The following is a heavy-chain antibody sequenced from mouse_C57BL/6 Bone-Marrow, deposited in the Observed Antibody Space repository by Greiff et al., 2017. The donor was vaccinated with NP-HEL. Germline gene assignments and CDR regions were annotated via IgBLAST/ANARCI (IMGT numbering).Heavy chain of an antibody. CDR3: ARRGYGSIYWYFDV. D-gene: IGHD1-1*01. CDR2: IDPSDSYT. J-gene: IGHJ1*03. Sequence: QVQLQQPGAELVMPGASVKLSCKASGYTFTSYWMHWVKQRPGQGLEWIGEIDPSDSYTNYNQKFKGKSTLTVDKSSSTAYMQLSSLTSEDSAVYYCARRGYGSIYWYFDVWGTGTTVTVSS. CDR1: GYTFTSYW. V-gene: IGHV1-69*01.